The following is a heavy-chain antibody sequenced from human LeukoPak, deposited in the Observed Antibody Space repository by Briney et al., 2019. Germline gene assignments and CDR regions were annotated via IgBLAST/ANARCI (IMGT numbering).Heavy chain of an antibody. V-gene: IGHV3-48*03. CDR3: AELGITMIGGA. CDR1: GFTFSSYE. D-gene: IGHD3-10*02. J-gene: IGHJ6*04. CDR2: ISSSGSTI. Sequence: LTGGSLRLSCAASGFTFSSYEMNWVRQAPGKGLERVSYISSSGSTIYYADSVKGRFTISRDNAKNSLYLQMNSLRAEDTAVYYCAELGITMIGGAWGKGTTVTISS.